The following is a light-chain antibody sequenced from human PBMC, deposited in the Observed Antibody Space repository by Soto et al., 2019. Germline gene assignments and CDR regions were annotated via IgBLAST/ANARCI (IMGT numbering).Light chain of an antibody. J-gene: IGKJ2*01. Sequence: EIVLTQSPGSLSLSPRERATLSCRASQSVSSNHLAWYQQKPGQAPRLLIYGASRRATGIPDRFSGSGSGTDFTLTISRLEPEDFAMYYCQQYGSSTYTFGQGTKV. CDR2: GAS. CDR3: QQYGSSTYT. V-gene: IGKV3-20*01. CDR1: QSVSSNH.